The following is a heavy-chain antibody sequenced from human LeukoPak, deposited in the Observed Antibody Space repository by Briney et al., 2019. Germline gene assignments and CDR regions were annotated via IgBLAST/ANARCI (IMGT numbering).Heavy chain of an antibody. CDR1: GFTFSSYA. D-gene: IGHD3-22*01. V-gene: IGHV3-23*01. CDR3: AKYYYDSSGYYYDPIYFDY. Sequence: SEGSLRLSCAASGFTFSSYAMSWVRQAPGKGLEWVSAISGSGGSTYYADSVKGRFTISRDNSKNTLYLQMNSLRAEDTAVYYCAKYYYDSSGYYYDPIYFDYWGQGTLITVSS. J-gene: IGHJ4*02. CDR2: ISGSGGST.